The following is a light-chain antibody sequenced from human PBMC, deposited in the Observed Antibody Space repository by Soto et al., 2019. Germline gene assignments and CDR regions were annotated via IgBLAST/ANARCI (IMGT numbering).Light chain of an antibody. V-gene: IGLV2-8*01. J-gene: IGLJ2*01. CDR3: CSYSSSNNFVV. Sequence: QSALTQPPSASGSPGQSVTISCTGTSSDVGGYNYVSWYQQHPGKAPKLMIYEVNKRPSGVPDRFSGSKSGNTASLTVSGLQAEDEDDYYFCSYSSSNNFVVFGGGTKLTVL. CDR1: SSDVGGYNY. CDR2: EVN.